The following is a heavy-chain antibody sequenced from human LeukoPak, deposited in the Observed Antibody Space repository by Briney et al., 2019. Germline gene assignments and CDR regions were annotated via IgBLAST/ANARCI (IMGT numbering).Heavy chain of an antibody. CDR3: ARAPSEGSAFDI. J-gene: IGHJ3*02. CDR2: ISAYNGNT. D-gene: IGHD6-13*01. V-gene: IGHV1-18*01. CDR1: GGTFSSYA. Sequence: ASVKVSCKASGGTFSSYAISWVRQAPGQGLEWMGWISAYNGNTNYAQKLQGRVTMTTDTSTSTAYMELRSLRSDDTAVYYCARAPSEGSAFDIWGQGTMVTVSS.